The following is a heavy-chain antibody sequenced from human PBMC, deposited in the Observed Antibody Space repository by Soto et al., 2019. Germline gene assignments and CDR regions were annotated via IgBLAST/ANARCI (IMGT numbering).Heavy chain of an antibody. Sequence: EVQLVESGGGLIQPGRSLRLSCTPSGFTFPDYGVSWFRQAPGKGREWLGFIRSRPYGGTTEYAASVEGRFTISRDNSEGIAYLQMNSLKTEDTADYYCAKKFDYGDYPFYFDYWGQGTLVTVSS. CDR2: IRSRPYGGTT. CDR3: AKKFDYGDYPFYFDY. CDR1: GFTFPDYG. D-gene: IGHD4-17*01. J-gene: IGHJ4*02. V-gene: IGHV3-49*03.